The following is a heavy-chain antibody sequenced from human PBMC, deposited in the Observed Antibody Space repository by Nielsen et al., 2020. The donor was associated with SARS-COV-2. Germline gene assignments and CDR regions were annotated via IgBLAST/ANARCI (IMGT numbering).Heavy chain of an antibody. CDR2: ISYDGSNK. D-gene: IGHD4-17*01. J-gene: IGHJ3*02. CDR3: AKDQSLTTVTGDDAFDI. Sequence: GESLKISCAASGFTFSSYGMHWVRQAPGKGLEWVAVISYDGSNKYYADSVKGRFTISRDNSKNTLYLQMNSLRAEDTAVYYCAKDQSLTTVTGDDAFDIWGQGTMVTVSS. CDR1: GFTFSSYG. V-gene: IGHV3-30*18.